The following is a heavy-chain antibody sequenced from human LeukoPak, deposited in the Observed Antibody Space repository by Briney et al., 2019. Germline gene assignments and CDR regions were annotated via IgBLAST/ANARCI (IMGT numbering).Heavy chain of an antibody. Sequence: ASVKVSCKASGGTFSSYAISWVRQAPGQGLEWMGWINPNSGGTNYAQKFQGRVTMTRDTSISTAYMELSRLRSDDTAVYYCARGGKGGPGYFDYWGQGTLVTVSS. CDR2: INPNSGGT. CDR1: GGTFSSYA. V-gene: IGHV1-2*02. J-gene: IGHJ4*02. D-gene: IGHD3-16*01. CDR3: ARGGKGGPGYFDY.